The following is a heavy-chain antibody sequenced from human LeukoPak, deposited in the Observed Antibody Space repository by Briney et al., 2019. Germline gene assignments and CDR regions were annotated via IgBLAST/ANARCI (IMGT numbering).Heavy chain of an antibody. Sequence: SETLSLTCAVYGGSFSGYYWSWIRQPPGKGLEWIGEINHSGSTNYNPSLKSRVTISVDTSKNQFSLKLSSVTAADTAVYYCAKGQDDSSGYYRRTYYFDYWGQGTLVTVSS. V-gene: IGHV4-34*01. CDR1: GGSFSGYY. CDR2: INHSGST. CDR3: AKGQDDSSGYYRRTYYFDY. J-gene: IGHJ4*02. D-gene: IGHD3-22*01.